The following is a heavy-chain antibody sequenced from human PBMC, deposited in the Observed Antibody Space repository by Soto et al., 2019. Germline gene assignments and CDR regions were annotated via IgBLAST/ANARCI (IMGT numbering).Heavy chain of an antibody. CDR3: ARIYSSGYYQTDY. CDR1: GGSFSGYY. Sequence: ETLSLTCAVYGGSFSGYYWSWIRQPPGKGLEWIGEINHSGSTNYNPSLKSRVTISVDTSKNQFSLKLSSVTAADTAVYYCARIYSSGYYQTDYWGQGTLVTVSS. CDR2: INHSGST. V-gene: IGHV4-34*01. D-gene: IGHD3-22*01. J-gene: IGHJ4*02.